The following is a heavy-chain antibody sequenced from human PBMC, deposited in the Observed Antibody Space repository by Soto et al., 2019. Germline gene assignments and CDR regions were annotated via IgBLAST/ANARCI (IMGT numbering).Heavy chain of an antibody. CDR1: GDSISSYY. D-gene: IGHD2-15*01. CDR2: IYYSGTT. CDR3: ARTRDEYCSGGSCYYYYYMDV. Sequence: SETLSLSCTVSGDSISSYYWSWIRQPPGKGLEWIGYIYYSGTTMYNPSLKSRVTISVDTSENQFSLKLSSVTAADTAIYYCARTRDEYCSGGSCYYYYYMDVWGKGATVTVSS. J-gene: IGHJ6*03. V-gene: IGHV4-59*08.